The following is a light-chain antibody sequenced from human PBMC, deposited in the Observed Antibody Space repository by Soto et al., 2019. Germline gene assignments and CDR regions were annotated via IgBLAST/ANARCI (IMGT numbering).Light chain of an antibody. V-gene: IGKV1-5*03. Sequence: DIQMTQSPSTLSASVGDTVTITCRASRSIKSWLAWYQQKPGQAPKLLISKASSLENGVPARFSGSGSGTEFTLTIRSLKPDDFGNYYCQQYTMYAEFGQGPKVDIK. J-gene: IGKJ1*01. CDR1: RSIKSW. CDR2: KAS. CDR3: QQYTMYAE.